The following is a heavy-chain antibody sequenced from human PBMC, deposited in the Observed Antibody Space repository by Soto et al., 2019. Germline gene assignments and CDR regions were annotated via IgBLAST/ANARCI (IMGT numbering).Heavy chain of an antibody. J-gene: IGHJ6*02. CDR3: ARDPHYSSSWPDYYYYYGMDV. CDR2: IYYSGST. V-gene: IGHV4-59*01. D-gene: IGHD6-13*01. Sequence: PETLYLTCAIYGGSFSGYYWTWIRQPPGKGLECIGYIYYSGSTNYNPSLKSRVTISVDTSKNQFSLKLSSVTAADTAVYYCARDPHYSSSWPDYYYYYGMDVWGQGTTVTVSS. CDR1: GGSFSGYY.